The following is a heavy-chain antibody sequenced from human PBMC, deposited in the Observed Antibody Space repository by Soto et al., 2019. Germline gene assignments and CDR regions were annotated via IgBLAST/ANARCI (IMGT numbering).Heavy chain of an antibody. CDR1: GFTFSSYW. CDR3: ARPVVVTAITYFDY. V-gene: IGHV3-7*04. J-gene: IGHJ4*02. D-gene: IGHD2-21*02. Sequence: GGSLRLSCAASGFTFSSYWISWVRQAPGKGLEWVANIKQDGSEKYYVDSVKGRFTISRDNAKNSLYLQMNSLRAEDTAVYYCARPVVVTAITYFDYWGQGTLVTVSS. CDR2: IKQDGSEK.